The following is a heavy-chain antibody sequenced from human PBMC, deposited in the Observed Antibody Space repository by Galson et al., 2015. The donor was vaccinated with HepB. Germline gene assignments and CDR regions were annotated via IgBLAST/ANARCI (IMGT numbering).Heavy chain of an antibody. CDR1: GFSLSGYS. J-gene: IGHJ4*02. D-gene: IGHD3-22*01. CDR2: INNGGSYI. CDR3: ASGYYDSSPFHY. V-gene: IGHV3-21*06. Sequence: SLRLSCAASGFSLSGYSMDWVRQAPGKGLEWVASINNGGSYIYYGDSVRGRFTITRDNTKNSLFLQMNSLRADDTAIYYCASGYYDSSPFHYWGQGTLVTVSS.